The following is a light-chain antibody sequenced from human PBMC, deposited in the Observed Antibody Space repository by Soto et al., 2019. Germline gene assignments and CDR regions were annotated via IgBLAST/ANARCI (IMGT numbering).Light chain of an antibody. CDR1: QSISTY. CDR3: QESSSSLT. J-gene: IGKJ5*01. V-gene: IGKV1-39*01. CDR2: AAS. Sequence: IPITESPSSVSTYVGDGVTSTCRASQSISTYLSWYQHKPGKAPKLLILAASSLQSGVPSRFSGSGSGTDFTLTISSLQPEDFATYYCQESSSSLTSGQPARPEIK.